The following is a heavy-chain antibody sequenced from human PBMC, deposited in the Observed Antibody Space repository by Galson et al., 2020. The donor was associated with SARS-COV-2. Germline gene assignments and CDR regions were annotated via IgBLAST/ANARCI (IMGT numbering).Heavy chain of an antibody. Sequence: GGSLRLSCAASGFTFDDYAMHWVRQAPGKGLEWVSGISWNSGSIGYADSVKGRFTISRDNAKNSLYLQMNSLRAEDTALYYCAKFADGYNEVGYWGQGTLVTVSS. CDR1: GFTFDDYA. D-gene: IGHD5-12*01. CDR2: ISWNSGSI. V-gene: IGHV3-9*01. CDR3: AKFADGYNEVGY. J-gene: IGHJ4*02.